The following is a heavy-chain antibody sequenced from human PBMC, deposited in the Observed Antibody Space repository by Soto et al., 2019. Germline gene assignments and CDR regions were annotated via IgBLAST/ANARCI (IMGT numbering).Heavy chain of an antibody. V-gene: IGHV1-69*12. CDR3: ARGNHRWLQLWYFDL. D-gene: IGHD5-12*01. CDR2: MIPIFGTA. CDR1: GGTFSSYT. Sequence: QVQLVQSGAEVKKPGSSVTVSCKASGGTFSSYTISWVRQAPGQGLEWMGGMIPIFGTANYAQKFQGRVTITADESKSTAYMELSSLRSEDTAVYYCARGNHRWLQLWYFDLWGRGTLVTVSS. J-gene: IGHJ2*01.